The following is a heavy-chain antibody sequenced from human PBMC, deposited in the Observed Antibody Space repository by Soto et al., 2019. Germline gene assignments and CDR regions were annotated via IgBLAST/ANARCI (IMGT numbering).Heavy chain of an antibody. V-gene: IGHV3-30*18. CDR2: ISFDGSNG. Sequence: GGSLRRSCVGSGCTFSSYGMRWVRQAPGKGLEWVAAISFDGSNGYYGDSVKGRFTISRDNSKNTLYLQMNSLRPEDTAVYYCAKDGNWELLPSTGMDVWGQGTTVTVSS. CDR3: AKDGNWELLPSTGMDV. J-gene: IGHJ6*02. D-gene: IGHD1-26*01. CDR1: GCTFSSYG.